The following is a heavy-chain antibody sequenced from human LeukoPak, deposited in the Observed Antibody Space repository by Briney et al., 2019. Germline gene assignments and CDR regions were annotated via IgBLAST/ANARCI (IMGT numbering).Heavy chain of an antibody. CDR1: GFTFSSYA. CDR2: ISGSGGST. CDR3: AKDLSGYDSYFDY. Sequence: PGGPLRLSCAASGFTFSSYAMSWVRQAPGKGLERVSAISGSGGSTYYADSVKGRFTISRDNSKNTLYLQMNSLRAEDTAVYYCAKDLSGYDSYFDYWGQGTLVTVSS. V-gene: IGHV3-23*01. J-gene: IGHJ4*02. D-gene: IGHD5-12*01.